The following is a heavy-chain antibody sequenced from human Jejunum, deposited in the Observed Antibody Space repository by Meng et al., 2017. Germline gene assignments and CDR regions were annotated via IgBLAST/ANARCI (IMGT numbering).Heavy chain of an antibody. V-gene: IGHV1-18*04. J-gene: IGHJ4*02. CDR2: ISANRGNT. D-gene: IGHD3-9*01. CDR1: GNTFTSNG. CDR3: ARVVFYNSDY. Sequence: VQPGPEGEEVRKPGTSVYMSCTSSGNTFTSNGIRQATEHPPQGLEWVGPISANRGNTNNVQKLHGRVTMTTDTSTSTAFTELRSQGTANSDVYYCARVVFYNSDYWGQGTLVTVSS.